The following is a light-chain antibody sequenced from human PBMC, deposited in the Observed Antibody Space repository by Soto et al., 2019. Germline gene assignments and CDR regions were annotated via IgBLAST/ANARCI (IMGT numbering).Light chain of an antibody. Sequence: QSVLTQPASVSGSPGQSITISCTGSSSDVGTYNLVSWYQQHPGKAPKLMIYEVNKRPSGVSIRFFGSKSANTASLTISGLQAEDEADYYCYSYAGSNTVGVSGTGTKVTVL. CDR3: YSYAGSNTVGV. CDR2: EVN. V-gene: IGLV2-23*02. CDR1: SSDVGTYNL. J-gene: IGLJ1*01.